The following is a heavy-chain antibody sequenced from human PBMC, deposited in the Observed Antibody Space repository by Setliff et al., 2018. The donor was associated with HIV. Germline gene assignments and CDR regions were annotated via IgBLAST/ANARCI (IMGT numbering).Heavy chain of an antibody. CDR3: AREERGWSNRGAFDV. CDR1: GGSFSSYY. CDR2: INDSGSA. J-gene: IGHJ3*01. V-gene: IGHV4-34*01. Sequence: SETLSLTCAVYGGSFSSYYWNWIRQTPGKGLEWIGEINDSGSANYNPSLKSRVTVSADTSKNQFSLRLNSVTAADTAVYYCAREERGWSNRGAFDVWGLGTMVTVSS. D-gene: IGHD6-19*01.